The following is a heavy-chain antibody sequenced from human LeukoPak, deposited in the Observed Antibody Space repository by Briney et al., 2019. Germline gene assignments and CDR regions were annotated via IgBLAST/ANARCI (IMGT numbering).Heavy chain of an antibody. Sequence: GGSLRLSCATSEFTFNAYAMNWVRQAPGKGLEWVGYISPTGSTMFYAGSVKGRFTISRDNADNSLYLQMKSLRVEDTAMYYCVRGGWRIIETGGDSWGQGTLVTVSS. CDR2: ISPTGSTM. CDR1: EFTFNAYA. V-gene: IGHV3-48*04. J-gene: IGHJ4*02. D-gene: IGHD2-15*01. CDR3: VRGGWRIIETGGDS.